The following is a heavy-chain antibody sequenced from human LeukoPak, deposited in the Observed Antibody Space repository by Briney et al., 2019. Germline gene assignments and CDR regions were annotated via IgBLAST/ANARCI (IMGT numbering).Heavy chain of an antibody. J-gene: IGHJ4*02. CDR1: GFTFSSYA. V-gene: IGHV3-23*01. D-gene: IGHD3-10*01. CDR2: ISGSGGST. Sequence: GGSLRLSCAASGFTFSSYAMSWVRQAPGKGLEWVSAISGSGGSTYYADSVKGRFTISRDNSKNTLYLQMNSLRAEDTAVYYCAKKGLWFGELLYLDYWGQGTLVTVSS. CDR3: AKKGLWFGELLYLDY.